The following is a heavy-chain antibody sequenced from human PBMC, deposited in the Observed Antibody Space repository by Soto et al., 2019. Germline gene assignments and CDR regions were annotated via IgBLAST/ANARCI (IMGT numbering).Heavy chain of an antibody. V-gene: IGHV3-23*01. J-gene: IGHJ6*02. Sequence: GGSLRLSCAASGFTFSSYAMSWVRQAPGKGLEWVSAISGSGGSTYYADSVKGRFTISRDNSKNTLYLQMNSLRAEDTAVYYCANGWLPKYYYYYGMDVWGQGTTVTVSS. CDR2: ISGSGGST. CDR1: GFTFSSYA. D-gene: IGHD5-12*01. CDR3: ANGWLPKYYYYYGMDV.